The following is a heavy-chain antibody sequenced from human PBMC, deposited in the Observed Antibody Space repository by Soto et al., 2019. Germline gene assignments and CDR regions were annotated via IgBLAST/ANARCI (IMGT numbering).Heavy chain of an antibody. CDR1: NGSIGTNY. Sequence: SETLSLTCTISNGSIGTNYWSWLRQPPGKPLEWIGHIYYSGTTNYNPSLKSRVTLSVDMSKSQFSLKLTSATAADTAVYYCARHRWTSGYYLVFDSWGQGTLVTISS. CDR3: ARHRWTSGYYLVFDS. CDR2: IYYSGTT. D-gene: IGHD3-3*01. J-gene: IGHJ4*02. V-gene: IGHV4-59*08.